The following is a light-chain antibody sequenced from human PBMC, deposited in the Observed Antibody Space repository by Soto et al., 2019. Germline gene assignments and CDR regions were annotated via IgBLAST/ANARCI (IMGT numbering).Light chain of an antibody. Sequence: QSALTQPASVSGSPGQSITISCTGTSSDVGSYNLVSWYQQHPGKAPKLMIYEGSKRPSGVSNRFSGSKSGNTASLTISGLHADDEADYYCCSYSGSSTHYVFGTGTKLTVL. V-gene: IGLV2-23*01. J-gene: IGLJ1*01. CDR2: EGS. CDR3: CSYSGSSTHYV. CDR1: SSDVGSYNL.